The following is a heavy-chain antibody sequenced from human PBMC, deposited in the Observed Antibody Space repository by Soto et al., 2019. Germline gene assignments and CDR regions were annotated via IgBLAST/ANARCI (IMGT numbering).Heavy chain of an antibody. D-gene: IGHD3-16*01. V-gene: IGHV3-21*02. CDR1: GFTFNNYN. CDR3: ANWGKSGSDY. J-gene: IGHJ4*02. CDR2: ISGTYSNI. Sequence: VQLVESGGGLVKPGGSLRLSCAASGFTFNNYNMNWVRQAPGKGVEWVSSISGTYSNIYYADSAKGRFIISRDNSHNTLHLQMSSLRAEDTGVYYCANWGKSGSDYWGQGTLVTVSS.